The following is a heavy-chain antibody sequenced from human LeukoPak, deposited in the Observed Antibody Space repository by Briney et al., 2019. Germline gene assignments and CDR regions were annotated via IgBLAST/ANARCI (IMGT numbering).Heavy chain of an antibody. V-gene: IGHV4-4*09. CDR1: GGSISPYF. J-gene: IGHJ4*02. CDR3: ARRQIYFDY. CDR2: IYADGST. Sequence: SETLSLTCTVSGGSISPYFWSWIRQPPGEGLEWLGYIYADGSTKYNPSLKSRVTISLDTSKNQFPLKLSSVTAADTAVYYCARRQIYFDYWGQGTLVTVSS.